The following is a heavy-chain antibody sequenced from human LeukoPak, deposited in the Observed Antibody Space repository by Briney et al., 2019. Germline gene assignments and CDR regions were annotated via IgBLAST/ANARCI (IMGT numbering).Heavy chain of an antibody. Sequence: ASVTVSCTASGYTFTNYYIHWVRQAPGQGLEWVGIINPSIGDTKNAQKFQGRVTMTWDTSTSTVYMELSSLRYEDTAVYYCAVSAFDYWGQGTLVTVSS. CDR3: AVSAFDY. J-gene: IGHJ4*02. CDR1: GYTFTNYY. V-gene: IGHV1-46*03. CDR2: INPSIGDT. D-gene: IGHD3-10*01.